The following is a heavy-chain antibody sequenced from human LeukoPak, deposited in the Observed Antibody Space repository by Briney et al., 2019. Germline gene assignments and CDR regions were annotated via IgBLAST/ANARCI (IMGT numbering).Heavy chain of an antibody. CDR2: LSAYNGNT. J-gene: IGHJ6*03. V-gene: IGHV1-18*01. CDR3: ARDLKRRDILTGYHYYMDV. CDR1: GYTFTNYG. D-gene: IGHD3-9*01. Sequence: ASVKVSCKTSGYTFTNYGFTWVRQAPGQGLEWMGWLSAYNGNTNYAQKLQGRVTITTDESTSTAYMELSSLRSEDTAVYYCARDLKRRDILTGYHYYMDVWGKGTTVTVSS.